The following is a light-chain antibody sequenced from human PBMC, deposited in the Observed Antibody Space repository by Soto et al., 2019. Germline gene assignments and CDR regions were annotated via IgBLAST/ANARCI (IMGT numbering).Light chain of an antibody. Sequence: DIQLTQSPSSLSASIEDRVTLTCLASQNIGSFLNWYQQKPGEAPRLLVYSAFRIQSGVPSRFNASGSGTDFTLSISSLQPEDFSTYYCQQGSTTPITFGLGTRLEIK. J-gene: IGKJ5*01. CDR1: QNIGSF. CDR3: QQGSTTPIT. CDR2: SAF. V-gene: IGKV1-39*01.